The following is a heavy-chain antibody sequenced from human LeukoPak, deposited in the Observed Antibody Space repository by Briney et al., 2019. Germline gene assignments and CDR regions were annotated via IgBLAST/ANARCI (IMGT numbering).Heavy chain of an antibody. D-gene: IGHD2-2*01. CDR2: IYWDDDK. CDR1: GFSLSTSGVG. V-gene: IGHV2-5*02. CDR3: AHRRKLDCSSTSCYVFY. J-gene: IGHJ4*02. Sequence: SGPTLVKPTQTLTPTCTFSGFSLSTSGVGVGWIRQPPGRALEWLALIYWDDDKRYSPSLKSRLTITTDTSKNQVVLTMTNMDPVDTATYYCAHRRKLDCSSTSCYVFYWGQGTLVTVSS.